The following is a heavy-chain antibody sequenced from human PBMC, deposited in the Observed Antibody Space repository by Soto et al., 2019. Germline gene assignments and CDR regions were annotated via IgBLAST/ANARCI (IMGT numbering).Heavy chain of an antibody. J-gene: IGHJ6*02. CDR1: GYTFTNYG. CDR2: ISGYNGNT. V-gene: IGHV1-18*01. CDR3: AREGPAPYYYYGMDV. Sequence: QVQLVQSGAEVKKPGASVKVSCKASGYTFTNYGFSWVRQAPGQGLEWMGWISGYNGNTKYVEKFQGRVTMTADTSTSTATMELRSLRSDDTAVYYCAREGPAPYYYYGMDVWGQGTAVTVSS.